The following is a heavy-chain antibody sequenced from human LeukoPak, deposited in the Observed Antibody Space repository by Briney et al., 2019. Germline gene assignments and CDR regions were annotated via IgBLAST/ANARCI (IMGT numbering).Heavy chain of an antibody. V-gene: IGHV1-2*02. Sequence: ASVKISCKASGYTFTGYYMHWVRQAPGQGLEWMGWINPNSGGTNYAQKLQGRVTMTRDTSISTAYMELSRLRSDDTAVYYCARQGYCSSTSCRIWFDPWGQGTLVTVSS. D-gene: IGHD2-2*01. J-gene: IGHJ5*02. CDR3: ARQGYCSSTSCRIWFDP. CDR1: GYTFTGYY. CDR2: INPNSGGT.